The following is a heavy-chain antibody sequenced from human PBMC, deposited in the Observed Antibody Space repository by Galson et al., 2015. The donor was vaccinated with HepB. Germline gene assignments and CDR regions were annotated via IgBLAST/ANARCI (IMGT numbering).Heavy chain of an antibody. D-gene: IGHD6-19*01. CDR3: AKDKWLSRDYGMDV. CDR1: GFTFSSYG. V-gene: IGHV3-30*18. Sequence: SLRLSCAASGFTFSSYGMHWVRQAPGKGLEWVAVISYDGSNKYYADSVKGRFTISRDNSKNTLYLQMNSLRAEDTAVYYCAKDKWLSRDYGMDVWGQGTTVTVSS. J-gene: IGHJ6*02. CDR2: ISYDGSNK.